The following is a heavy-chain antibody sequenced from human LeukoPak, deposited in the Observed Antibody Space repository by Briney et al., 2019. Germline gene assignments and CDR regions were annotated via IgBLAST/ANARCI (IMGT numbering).Heavy chain of an antibody. Sequence: GESLKISCKGSGYSFTSYWIGWVRQMPGKGLEWMGIIYPGDSDTRYSPSFQGQVTISADKSISTAYLQWSSLKASDTAMYYCARLLAIAAAGTEFDYWGQGTLVTVSS. CDR2: IYPGDSDT. D-gene: IGHD6-13*01. V-gene: IGHV5-51*01. CDR3: ARLLAIAAAGTEFDY. J-gene: IGHJ4*02. CDR1: GYSFTSYW.